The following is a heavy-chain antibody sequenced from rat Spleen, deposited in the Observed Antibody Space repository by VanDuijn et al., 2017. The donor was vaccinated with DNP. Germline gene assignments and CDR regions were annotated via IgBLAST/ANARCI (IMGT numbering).Heavy chain of an antibody. J-gene: IGHJ4*01. V-gene: IGHV2-32*01. CDR3: ARDKPTGALDV. Sequence: QVQLKESGPGLVQPSQTLSLTCTVSGFSLTSYHVHWVRQPPGKGLEWMGKMWYDGDTVYNSALKSRLSISRDTSKNQLFLEMTGLQADDTGTYCCARDKPTGALDVWGQGTSVTVSS. CDR2: MWYDGDT. CDR1: GFSLTSYH. D-gene: IGHD4-1*01.